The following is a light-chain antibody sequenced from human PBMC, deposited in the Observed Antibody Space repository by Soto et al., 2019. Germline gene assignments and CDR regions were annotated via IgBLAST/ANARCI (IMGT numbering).Light chain of an antibody. CDR3: QVFGSSPRYT. V-gene: IGKV3-20*01. J-gene: IGKJ2*01. CDR1: ESVTSTY. CDR2: AAS. Sequence: EIVLTQSPGTLSLSPGERATLSCRTSESVTSTYLAWYQQKPGQPPRLLIYAASSRATGIPDRFSGSGPGTDFTLTISRLEPEDFAVYYCQVFGSSPRYTFGRGTKLEIK.